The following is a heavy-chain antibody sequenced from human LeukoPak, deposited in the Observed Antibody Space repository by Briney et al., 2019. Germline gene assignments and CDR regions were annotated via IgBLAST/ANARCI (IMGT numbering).Heavy chain of an antibody. J-gene: IGHJ6*02. CDR2: IKQDGSEK. Sequence: GGSLRLSCAASGFTSSSYWMSWVRQAPGKGLEWVANIKQDGSEKYYVDSVKGRFTISRDNAKNSLYLQMNSLRAEDTAVYYCARSLGSSWFPSAYYYYYGMDVWGQGTTVTVSS. V-gene: IGHV3-7*03. D-gene: IGHD6-13*01. CDR1: GFTSSSYW. CDR3: ARSLGSSWFPSAYYYYYGMDV.